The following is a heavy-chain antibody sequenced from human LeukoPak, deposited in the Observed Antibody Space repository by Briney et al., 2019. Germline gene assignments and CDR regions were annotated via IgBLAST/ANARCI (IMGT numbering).Heavy chain of an antibody. D-gene: IGHD6-19*01. Sequence: GGSLRLSCAASGFTFDDYGMSWVRQAPGKGLERVSGINWKGGTTGYAGSVKGRFTISRDNAKKSLYLQMNSLRAEDTALYYCARDLVVAGTGFGYWGQGTLVTVSS. V-gene: IGHV3-20*04. CDR2: INWKGGTT. J-gene: IGHJ4*02. CDR1: GFTFDDYG. CDR3: ARDLVVAGTGFGY.